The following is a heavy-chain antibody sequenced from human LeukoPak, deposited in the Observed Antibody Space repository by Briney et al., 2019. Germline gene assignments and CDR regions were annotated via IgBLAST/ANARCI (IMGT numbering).Heavy chain of an antibody. CDR3: ARRPTSSSWQPYWYFDL. Sequence: GESLKISCKGSGYSFISYWIGWVRQMPGKGLEWMGIIYPGDSDTRYSPSFQGQVTISADKSISTAYLQWSSLKASDTAMYYCARRPTSSSWQPYWYFDLWGRGTLVTVSS. J-gene: IGHJ2*01. CDR2: IYPGDSDT. V-gene: IGHV5-51*01. CDR1: GYSFISYW. D-gene: IGHD6-13*01.